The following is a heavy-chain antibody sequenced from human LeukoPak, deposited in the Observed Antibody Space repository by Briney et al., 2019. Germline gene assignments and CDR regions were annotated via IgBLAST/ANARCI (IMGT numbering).Heavy chain of an antibody. CDR3: VRVVTRVIFDY. CDR2: IRSKAYGGTT. D-gene: IGHD5-18*01. V-gene: IGHV3-49*04. Sequence: GGSLRLSCTASEFTFGDYAMSWVRQAPGKGLEWVGFIRSKAYGGTTEYAASVKGRFTISRDDSKSIAYLQMNSLKTEDTAVYYCVRVVTRVIFDYWGQGTLVTVSS. CDR1: EFTFGDYA. J-gene: IGHJ4*02.